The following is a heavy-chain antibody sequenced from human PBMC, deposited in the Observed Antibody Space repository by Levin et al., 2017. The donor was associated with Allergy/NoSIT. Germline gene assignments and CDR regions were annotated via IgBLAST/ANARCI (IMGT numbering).Heavy chain of an antibody. Sequence: GESLKISCKGSGYSFTSYWIGWVRQMPGKGLEWMGIIYPGDSDTRYSPSFQGQVTISADKSISTAYLQWSSLKASDTAMYYCARGEDDILTGYLAWFDPWGQGTLVTVSS. CDR2: IYPGDSDT. V-gene: IGHV5-51*01. J-gene: IGHJ5*02. CDR3: ARGEDDILTGYLAWFDP. D-gene: IGHD3-9*01. CDR1: GYSFTSYW.